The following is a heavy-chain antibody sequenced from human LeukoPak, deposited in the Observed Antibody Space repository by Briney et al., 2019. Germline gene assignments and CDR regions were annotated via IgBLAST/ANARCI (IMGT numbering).Heavy chain of an antibody. CDR2: IYSGGST. V-gene: IGHV3-66*01. J-gene: IGHJ5*02. CDR3: ARSTPLNYFDTSGHTES. CDR1: GFTVSSNY. Sequence: GGSLRLSCAASGFTVSSNYMSWVRQAPGKGLEWVSVIYSGGSTYYADSVKGRFTISRDNSKNTLYLQMNSLRPEDTAVYYCARSTPLNYFDTSGHTESWGQGTLVTVSS. D-gene: IGHD3-22*01.